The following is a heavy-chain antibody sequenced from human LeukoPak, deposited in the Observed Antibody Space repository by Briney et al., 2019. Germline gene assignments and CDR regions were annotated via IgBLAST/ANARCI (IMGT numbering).Heavy chain of an antibody. V-gene: IGHV3-66*02. Sequence: PGGSLRLSCAASGFTVSSNYMSWVRQAPGKGLEWVSVIYSGGSTYYADSVKGRFTISRDNSKNTLYLQMNSLRAEDTAVYYCARHGTTGTTNYYYYYMDVWGKGTTVTVSS. D-gene: IGHD1-1*01. CDR3: ARHGTTGTTNYYYYYMDV. J-gene: IGHJ6*03. CDR2: IYSGGST. CDR1: GFTVSSNY.